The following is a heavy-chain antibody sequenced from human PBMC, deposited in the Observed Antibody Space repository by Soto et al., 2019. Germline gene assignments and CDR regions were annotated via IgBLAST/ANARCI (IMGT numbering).Heavy chain of an antibody. Sequence: PSETLSLTCTVSGGSISSSSYYWGWIRQPPGKGLEWIGSIYYSGSTYYNPSLKSRVTISVDTSKNQFSLKLSSVTAADTAVYYCARDSIAAAANYGMDVWGQGTTVTVSS. CDR3: ARDSIAAAANYGMDV. D-gene: IGHD6-13*01. CDR1: GGSISSSSYY. CDR2: IYYSGST. V-gene: IGHV4-39*02. J-gene: IGHJ6*02.